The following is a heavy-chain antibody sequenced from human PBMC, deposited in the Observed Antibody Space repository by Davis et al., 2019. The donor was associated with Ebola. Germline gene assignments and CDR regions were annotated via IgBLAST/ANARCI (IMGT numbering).Heavy chain of an antibody. J-gene: IGHJ6*02. CDR2: IYYSGST. D-gene: IGHD3-10*01. CDR1: GGSFSGYY. CDR3: ARLMGYYGLDV. Sequence: SETLSLTCAVYGGSFSGYYWSWIRQPPGKGLEWIGYIYYSGSTNYNPSLKSRVTISVDTSKNQFSLKLSSVTAADTAVYYCARLMGYYGLDVWGQGTTVTVSS. V-gene: IGHV4-59*01.